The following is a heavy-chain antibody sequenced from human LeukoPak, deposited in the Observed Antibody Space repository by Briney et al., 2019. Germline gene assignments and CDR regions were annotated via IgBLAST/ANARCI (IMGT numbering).Heavy chain of an antibody. CDR2: IIPVFNTA. CDR1: GGTFSSYA. J-gene: IGHJ4*02. Sequence: SVKVSCTASGGTFSSYAISWVRQAPGQGLEWMGGIIPVFNTADQAQKFQDRVTITADESTSTAYMELSSLRSEDTAVYYCARCPWQRDGQGAYYFDYWGQGTLVTVSS. CDR3: ARCPWQRDGQGAYYFDY. D-gene: IGHD5-12*01. V-gene: IGHV1-69*13.